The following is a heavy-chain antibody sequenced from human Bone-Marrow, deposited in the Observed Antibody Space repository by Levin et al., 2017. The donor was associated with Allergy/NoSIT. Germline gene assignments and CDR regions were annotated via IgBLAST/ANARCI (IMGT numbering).Heavy chain of an antibody. Sequence: SETLSLTCTVSGGSISNYYWSWIRQPPGKGLEGIGYMYYSGSTNYSPSLKSRATISVDTCKTPLSLRLSSVTAADTAVYYCARFRGGFDIWGKGTMVTVSS. J-gene: IGHJ3*02. CDR2: MYYSGST. V-gene: IGHV4-59*01. CDR3: ARFRGGFDI. CDR1: GGSISNYY.